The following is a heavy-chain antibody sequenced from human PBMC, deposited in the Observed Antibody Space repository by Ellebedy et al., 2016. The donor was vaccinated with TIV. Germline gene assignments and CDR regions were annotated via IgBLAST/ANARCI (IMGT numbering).Heavy chain of an antibody. Sequence: ASVKVSCXASGGTFSSYAINWVRQATGQGLEWMGWMNPNSGNTGYAQKFQGRVTMTRNTSISTAYMELSSLRSEDTAVYYCARAPTMASFDYYGMDVWGQGTTVTVSS. CDR2: MNPNSGNT. V-gene: IGHV1-8*02. D-gene: IGHD3-10*01. CDR1: GGTFSSYA. CDR3: ARAPTMASFDYYGMDV. J-gene: IGHJ6*02.